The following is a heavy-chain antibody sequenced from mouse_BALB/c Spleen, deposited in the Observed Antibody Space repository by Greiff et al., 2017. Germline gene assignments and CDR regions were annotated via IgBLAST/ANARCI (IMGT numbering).Heavy chain of an antibody. V-gene: IGHV7-3*02. CDR1: GFTFTDYY. D-gene: IGHD2-3*01. CDR3: ARSIYDGYYAGYFDV. J-gene: IGHJ1*01. Sequence: EVHLVESGGGLVQPGGSLRLSCATSGFTFTDYYMSWVRQPPGKALEWLGFIRNKANGYTTEYSASVKGRFTISRDNSQSILYLQMNTLRAEDSATYYCARSIYDGYYAGYFDVWGAGTTVTVSS. CDR2: IRNKANGYTT.